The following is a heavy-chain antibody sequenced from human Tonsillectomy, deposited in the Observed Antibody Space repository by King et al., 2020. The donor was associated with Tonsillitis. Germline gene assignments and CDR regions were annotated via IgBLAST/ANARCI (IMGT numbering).Heavy chain of an antibody. CDR1: GFTFSTYS. J-gene: IGHJ6*02. V-gene: IGHV3-21*01. D-gene: IGHD2-2*03. CDR3: ARIGGYCSSTSCYGETSRYYYGMDV. Sequence: VQLVESGGGLVKPGGSLRLSCAASGFTFSTYSMNWVRQAPGKGLEWVSSISSSSSYIYYADSLKGRFTISRDNAKNSLYLQMNSLRAEDTAVYYCARIGGYCSSTSCYGETSRYYYGMDVWGRGTTVTVSS. CDR2: ISSSSSYI.